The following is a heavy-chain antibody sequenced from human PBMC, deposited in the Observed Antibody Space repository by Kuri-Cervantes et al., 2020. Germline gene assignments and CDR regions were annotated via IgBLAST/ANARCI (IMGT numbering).Heavy chain of an antibody. D-gene: IGHD6-25*01. J-gene: IGHJ3*02. CDR2: ISAYNGNT. CDR1: GYTFTGYY. CDR3: ARSGQGPSGAFDI. Sequence: ASVKVSCKASGYTFTGYYMHWVRQAPGQGLEWMGWISAYNGNTNYAQKLQGRVTMTTDTSTSTAYMELSSLRSEDTAVYYCARSGQGPSGAFDIWGQGTMVTVSS. V-gene: IGHV1-18*04.